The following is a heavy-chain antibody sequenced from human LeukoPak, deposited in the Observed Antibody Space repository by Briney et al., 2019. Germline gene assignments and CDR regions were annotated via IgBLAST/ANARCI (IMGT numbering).Heavy chain of an antibody. CDR2: IYYIGST. Sequence: SETLSLTCTVSVGSLSIYYWRWIRQPPGKGLEWIVYIYYIGSTIYIPPIKSRFRISVDTSKNQSSLKLTSVTAAYTAVYYFARGMDYAILTGVPNWFDPWGQGNLVTVSS. CDR3: ARGMDYAILTGVPNWFDP. D-gene: IGHD3-9*01. V-gene: IGHV4-59*08. J-gene: IGHJ5*02. CDR1: VGSLSIYY.